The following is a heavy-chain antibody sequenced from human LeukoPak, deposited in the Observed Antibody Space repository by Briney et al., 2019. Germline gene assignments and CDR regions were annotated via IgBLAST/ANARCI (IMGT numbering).Heavy chain of an antibody. V-gene: IGHV4-34*01. CDR3: ARRPRKYQLLYFDY. D-gene: IGHD2-2*01. J-gene: IGHJ4*02. Sequence: SETLSLTCTVSGGPISDYYWSWIRQPPGKGLEWIGEINHSGSTNYNPSLKSRVTISVDTSENQFSLKLSPVTAADTAVYYCARRPRKYQLLYFDYWGQGTLVTVSS. CDR2: INHSGST. CDR1: GGPISDYY.